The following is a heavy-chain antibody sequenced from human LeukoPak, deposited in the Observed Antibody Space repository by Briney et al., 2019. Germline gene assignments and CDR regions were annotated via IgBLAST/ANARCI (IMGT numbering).Heavy chain of an antibody. CDR1: GFTFSSYA. CDR3: ARETGSAVGSTDLDY. Sequence: GRSLRLSCAASGFTFSSYAMHWVRQAPGKGLEWVAVISYDGSNKYYADSVKGRFTISRDNSKNTLYLQMNSLRAEDTAVYYCARETGSAVGSTDLDYWGQGTLVTVSS. V-gene: IGHV3-30-3*01. CDR2: ISYDGSNK. J-gene: IGHJ4*02. D-gene: IGHD4-17*01.